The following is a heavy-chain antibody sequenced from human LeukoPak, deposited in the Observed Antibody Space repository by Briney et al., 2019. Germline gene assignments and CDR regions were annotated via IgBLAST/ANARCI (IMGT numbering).Heavy chain of an antibody. D-gene: IGHD3-10*01. CDR3: AGGGSGSYPPDAFDI. CDR1: GSSFTSYW. Sequence: GESLQISCKGSGSSFTSYWIGWVRRMPGKGLEWMGIIYPGDSDTRYSPSFQGQVTISADKSISTAYLQWSSLKASDTAMYYCAGGGSGSYPPDAFDIWGQGTMVTVSS. J-gene: IGHJ3*02. CDR2: IYPGDSDT. V-gene: IGHV5-51*01.